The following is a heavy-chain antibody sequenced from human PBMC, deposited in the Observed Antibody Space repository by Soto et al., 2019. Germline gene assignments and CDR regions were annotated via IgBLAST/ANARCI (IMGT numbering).Heavy chain of an antibody. CDR3: ARGGWELSHYYYGMDV. V-gene: IGHV1-69*13. Sequence: VKVSCKASGGTFSSYAISWVRQAPGQGPEWMGGIIPTFGTANYAQKFQGRVTITADESTSTAYMELSSLRSEDTAVYYCARGGWELSHYYYGMDVWGQGTTVTVSS. CDR2: IIPTFGTA. J-gene: IGHJ6*02. CDR1: GGTFSSYA. D-gene: IGHD1-26*01.